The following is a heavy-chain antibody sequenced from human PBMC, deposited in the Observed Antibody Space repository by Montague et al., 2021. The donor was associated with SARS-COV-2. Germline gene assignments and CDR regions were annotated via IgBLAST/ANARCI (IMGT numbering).Heavy chain of an antibody. CDR2: ISYDGSNK. J-gene: IGHJ3*02. CDR1: GFTFSSYA. V-gene: IGHV3-30-3*01. D-gene: IGHD6-13*01. Sequence: SLRLSCAASGFTFSSYAMHWVRQAPGEGLEWVAVISYDGSNKYYADSVKGRFTISRDNSKNTLYLQMNSLRAEDTAVYYCASSYQQLAFDAFDIWGQGTMVTVSS. CDR3: ASSYQQLAFDAFDI.